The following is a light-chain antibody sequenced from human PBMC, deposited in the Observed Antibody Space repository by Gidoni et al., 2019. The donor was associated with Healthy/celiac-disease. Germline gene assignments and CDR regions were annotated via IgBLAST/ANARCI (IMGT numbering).Light chain of an antibody. CDR1: QGISSY. V-gene: IGKV1-9*01. J-gene: IGKJ4*01. Sequence: DIQLTQSPSFLSASVGDRVPITCRASQGISSYLAWYQQKPGKAPKLLIYAASTLQSGVPSRFSGSGSGTEFTLTIISLQPEDFATYYCQQLNSYPLTFGGGTKVEIK. CDR2: AAS. CDR3: QQLNSYPLT.